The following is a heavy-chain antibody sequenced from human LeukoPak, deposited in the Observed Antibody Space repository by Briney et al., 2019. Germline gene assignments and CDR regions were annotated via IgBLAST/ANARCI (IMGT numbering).Heavy chain of an antibody. CDR3: TRGLGDYGPWPSYYFDY. D-gene: IGHD4-17*01. J-gene: IGHJ4*02. CDR2: IRSKANSYAT. CDR1: GFTFSGSA. V-gene: IGHV3-73*01. Sequence: PGRSLRLSCAASGFTFSGSAMHWVRQASGKGLEWVGRIRSKANSYATAYAASVKGRFTISRDDSKNTAYLQMNSLKTEDTAVYYCTRGLGDYGPWPSYYFDYWGQGTLVTVSS.